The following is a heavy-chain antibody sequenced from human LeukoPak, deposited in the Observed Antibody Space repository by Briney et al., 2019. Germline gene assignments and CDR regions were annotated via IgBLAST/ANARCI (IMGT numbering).Heavy chain of an antibody. D-gene: IGHD3-22*01. J-gene: IGHJ4*02. CDR1: GYTFTSYD. Sequence: GASVKVSCKASGYTFTSYDMNWVRQATGQGLEWMGWMNPNSGNTGYAQKFQGRVTMTRNTSISTAYMELSSLGSEDTAVYYCARGRGYDSSGQYYFDYWGQGTLVTVSS. V-gene: IGHV1-8*01. CDR2: MNPNSGNT. CDR3: ARGRGYDSSGQYYFDY.